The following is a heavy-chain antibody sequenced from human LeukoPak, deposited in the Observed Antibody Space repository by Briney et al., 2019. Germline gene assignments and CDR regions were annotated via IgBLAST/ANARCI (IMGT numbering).Heavy chain of an antibody. D-gene: IGHD3-10*01. CDR3: ARERMYSGSGSTYPYYDY. J-gene: IGHJ4*02. Sequence: GGSLRLSCAASGFTFSSYWMSWVRQSPGKGLEWVANIRPDGSEKYFMDSVKGRFTISRDNAKNALYLEMNSLRAEDTAEYFCARERMYSGSGSTYPYYDYWGQGTLVTVSS. CDR1: GFTFSSYW. V-gene: IGHV3-7*01. CDR2: IRPDGSEK.